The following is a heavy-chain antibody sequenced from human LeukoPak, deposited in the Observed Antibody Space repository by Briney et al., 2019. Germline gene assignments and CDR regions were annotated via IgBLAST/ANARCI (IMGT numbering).Heavy chain of an antibody. J-gene: IGHJ4*02. CDR1: GFTFSSYG. V-gene: IGHV3-30*03. CDR2: ISYDGSNK. CDR3: ARDHRKLSSGCDY. D-gene: IGHD6-19*01. Sequence: PGGSLRLSCAASGFTFSSYGMHWVRQAPGKGLEWVAVISYDGSNKYYADSVKGRFTISRDNSKNTLYLQINSLRAEDTAVYYCARDHRKLSSGCDYWGQGTLVTVSS.